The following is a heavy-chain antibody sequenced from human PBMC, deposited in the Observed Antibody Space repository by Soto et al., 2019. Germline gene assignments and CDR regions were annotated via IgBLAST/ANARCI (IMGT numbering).Heavy chain of an antibody. D-gene: IGHD6-19*01. CDR2: ITSSGSTI. CDR3: ARKGIAVAGIAFDI. Sequence: EVQLVESGGGLVQPGGSLRLSCAASGFTFSSYEMNWVHQAPGKGLEWVSYITSSGSTIYYADSVKGRFTISRDNAKNSLYLQMNSLRAEDTTVYYCARKGIAVAGIAFDIWGQGTMVTVSS. J-gene: IGHJ3*02. V-gene: IGHV3-48*03. CDR1: GFTFSSYE.